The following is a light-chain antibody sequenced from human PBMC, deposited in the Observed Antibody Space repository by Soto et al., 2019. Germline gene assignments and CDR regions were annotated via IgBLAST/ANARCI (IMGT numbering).Light chain of an antibody. CDR3: QQYGNSPWT. CDR2: GAS. J-gene: IGKJ1*01. CDR1: QSVASSY. Sequence: EIVLTQSPGTLSLSPGERATLSCRASQSVASSYLAWYHQKRGQAPRLLMYGASSRATGIPDRFSGSGSGTDFTLTISRLEPEDFAVYYCQQYGNSPWTFGQGTKVEIK. V-gene: IGKV3-20*01.